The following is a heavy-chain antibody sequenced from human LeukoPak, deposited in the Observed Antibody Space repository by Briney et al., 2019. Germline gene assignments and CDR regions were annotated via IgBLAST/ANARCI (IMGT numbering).Heavy chain of an antibody. CDR1: GFTFSSYW. D-gene: IGHD1-26*01. J-gene: IGHJ4*02. CDR3: AVGATTGYYFDY. Sequence: PGGSLRLSCAASGFTFSSYWMSWVRQAPGKGLEWVANIKQDGSEKYYVDSVKGRFTISRDNAKNSLYLQMNSLRAEDMAVYYCAVGATTGYYFDYWGQGTLVTVSS. V-gene: IGHV3-7*01. CDR2: IKQDGSEK.